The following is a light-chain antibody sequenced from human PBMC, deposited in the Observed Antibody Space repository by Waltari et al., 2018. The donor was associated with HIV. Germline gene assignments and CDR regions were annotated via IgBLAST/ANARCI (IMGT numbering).Light chain of an antibody. J-gene: IGLJ2*01. CDR3: SSYTRSDTVV. CDR2: EVN. V-gene: IGLV2-14*01. Sequence: QFALTQPASVSGSPGQAITISCTGTTNDIGQYNYVSWYQQHPGKAPKLMIYEVNNRPSGGSDRFSASKAGNTASLTISGLQTDDEADYYCSSYTRSDTVVFGGGTKLTVL. CDR1: TNDIGQYNY.